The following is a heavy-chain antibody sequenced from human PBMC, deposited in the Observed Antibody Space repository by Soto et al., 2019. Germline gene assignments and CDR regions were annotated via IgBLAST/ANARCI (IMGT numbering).Heavy chain of an antibody. CDR1: GGTFSSYT. J-gene: IGHJ3*02. V-gene: IGHV1-69*04. CDR3: AREELLTPYDYIWGSYRYTERAFDI. Sequence: GASVKVSCKASGGTFSSYTISWVRQAPGQGLEWMGRIIPILGIANYAQKFQGRVTITADKSTSTAYMELSSLRSEDTAVYYCAREELLTPYDYIWGSYRYTERAFDIWGQGTMVTVSS. CDR2: IIPILGIA. D-gene: IGHD3-16*02.